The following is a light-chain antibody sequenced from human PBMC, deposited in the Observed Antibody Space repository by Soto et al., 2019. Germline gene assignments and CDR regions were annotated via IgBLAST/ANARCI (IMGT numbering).Light chain of an antibody. J-gene: IGKJ2*01. V-gene: IGKV3-20*01. CDR3: QQYGRSPLLYT. CDR1: QSVTSNF. Sequence: EIVLTQSPGTLSLSPGERATLSCRASQSVTSNFLAWYQQKPGQAPRLLIYGASTRAAGVPDRFSGSGSGTDFTLTITRPEPEDFAVYYCQQYGRSPLLYTFGQGTKLGVK. CDR2: GAS.